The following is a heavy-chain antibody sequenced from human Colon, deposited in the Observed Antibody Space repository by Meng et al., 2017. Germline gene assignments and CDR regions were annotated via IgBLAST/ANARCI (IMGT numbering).Heavy chain of an antibody. CDR3: ARDGAYYYDSSGSNWFDP. CDR1: GFTFSSYG. V-gene: IGHV3-33*01. Sequence: GGSLRLSCAASGFTFSSYGMHWVRQAPGKGLEWAAVIWYDGSNKYYADSVKGRFTISRDNSKNTLYLQMNSLRAEDTAVYYCARDGAYYYDSSGSNWFDPWGQGTLVTVSS. J-gene: IGHJ5*02. D-gene: IGHD3-22*01. CDR2: IWYDGSNK.